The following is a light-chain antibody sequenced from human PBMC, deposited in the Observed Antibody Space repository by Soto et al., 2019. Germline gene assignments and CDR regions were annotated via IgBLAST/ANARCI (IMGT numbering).Light chain of an antibody. J-gene: IGKJ1*01. Sequence: ENVLTQSPGTLSLSPGETATLSCRASQGVWNNYLAWYQQKPGQAHRLLIHGASSRATGIPDRFSGSGSGKDFTLTISRLEPEDFVVYYCQQYVGSPRTFGQGTKVEIK. V-gene: IGKV3-20*01. CDR1: QGVWNNY. CDR2: GAS. CDR3: QQYVGSPRT.